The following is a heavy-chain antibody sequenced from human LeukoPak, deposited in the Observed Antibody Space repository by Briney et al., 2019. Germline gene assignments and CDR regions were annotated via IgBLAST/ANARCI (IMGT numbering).Heavy chain of an antibody. CDR1: GFTFTTNW. D-gene: IGHD3-22*01. J-gene: IGHJ3*02. Sequence: PGGSLRLSCAASGFTFTTNWMTWVRQPPGKGLEWIGSIYYSGSTYYNPSLKSRVTISVDTSKNQFSLKLSSVTAADSAVYYCVRDPYYYDSSGYYNDAFDIWGQGTMVIVSS. CDR2: IYYSGST. CDR3: VRDPYYYDSSGYYNDAFDI. V-gene: IGHV4-4*02.